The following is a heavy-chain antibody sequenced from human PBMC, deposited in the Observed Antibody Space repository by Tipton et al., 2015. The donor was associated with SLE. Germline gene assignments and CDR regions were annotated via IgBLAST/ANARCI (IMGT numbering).Heavy chain of an antibody. D-gene: IGHD3-10*01. V-gene: IGHV4-61*09. J-gene: IGHJ6*02. CDR2: IYTSGST. CDR1: GGSISSGSYY. Sequence: TLSLTCTVSGGSISSGSYYWSWIRQPAGKELEWIGYIYTSGSTNYNPSLKSRVTISVDTSKNQFSLKLSSVTAADTAVYYCARYVLLWFGESSSYGMDVWGQGTTVTVSS. CDR3: ARYVLLWFGESSSYGMDV.